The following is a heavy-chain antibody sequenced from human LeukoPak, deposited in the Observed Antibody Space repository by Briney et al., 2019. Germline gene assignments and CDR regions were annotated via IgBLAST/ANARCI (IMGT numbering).Heavy chain of an antibody. D-gene: IGHD3-3*01. CDR2: LYYSGSS. CDR1: GDSISSSNSY. V-gene: IGHV4-39*07. Sequence: SETLSLTCTVSGDSISSSNSYRGWIRQPPGKGLEWIGSLYYSGSSYYNPSLKSRVTMSVDTSKNQFSLKLSSVTAADTAVYYCAGALSGYSGFYYYYMDVWGKGTTVTGSS. J-gene: IGHJ6*03. CDR3: AGALSGYSGFYYYYMDV.